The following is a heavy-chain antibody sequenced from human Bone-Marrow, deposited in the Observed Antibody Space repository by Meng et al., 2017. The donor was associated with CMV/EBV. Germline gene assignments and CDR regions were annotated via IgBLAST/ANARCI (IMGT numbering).Heavy chain of an antibody. CDR3: ARDQKHCSSTSCYRDYGMDV. CDR2: INPNCGGT. J-gene: IGHJ6*02. D-gene: IGHD2-2*02. Sequence: ASVKVSCKASGYTFTGYYMHWVRQAPGQGLEWMGWINPNCGGTNYAQKFQGRVTMTRDTSISTAYMELSRLRSDDTAVYYCARDQKHCSSTSCYRDYGMDVWGQGTTVTVSS. CDR1: GYTFTGYY. V-gene: IGHV1-2*02.